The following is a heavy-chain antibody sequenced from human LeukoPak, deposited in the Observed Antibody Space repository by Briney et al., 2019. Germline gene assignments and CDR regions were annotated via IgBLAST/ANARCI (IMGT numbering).Heavy chain of an antibody. CDR3: ARGIYGSGSYGPMGIDY. CDR1: GYSFPSFW. CDR2: IYPDDSYT. D-gene: IGHD3-10*01. V-gene: IGHV5-51*01. J-gene: IGHJ4*02. Sequence: GESLKISCKGSGYSFPSFWIGWVRQMPGKGLEWMGIIYPDDSYTTYSPSFQGQVTISTDKSISTAYLQWSSLKASDTAMYYCARGIYGSGSYGPMGIDYWGQGTLVTVSS.